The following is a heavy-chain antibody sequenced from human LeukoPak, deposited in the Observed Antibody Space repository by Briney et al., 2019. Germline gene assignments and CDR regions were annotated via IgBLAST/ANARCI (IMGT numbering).Heavy chain of an antibody. V-gene: IGHV4-59*12. Sequence: RTSETLSLTCTVSGGSISSYYWSWIRQPPGKGLEWIGYIYYSGSTNYNPSLKSRVTISVDTSKNQFSLKLSSVTAADTAVYYCARRGRSRLTAAFDYWGQGTLVTVSS. J-gene: IGHJ4*02. CDR1: GGSISSYY. D-gene: IGHD1-14*01. CDR2: IYYSGST. CDR3: ARRGRSRLTAAFDY.